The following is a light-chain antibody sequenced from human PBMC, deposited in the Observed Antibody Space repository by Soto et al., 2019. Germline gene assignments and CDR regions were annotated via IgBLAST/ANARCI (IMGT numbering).Light chain of an antibody. CDR3: QQYINFPWT. V-gene: IGKV1-5*01. CDR2: DAS. CDR1: QSISSW. J-gene: IGKJ1*01. Sequence: EIQITQSPSAPSASVGDRVTITCRASQSISSWLAWYQQKPGKAPKLLIYDASSLESGVPSRFSGSESGTEFTLTMSNLQPDDFATYYCQQYINFPWTFGQGTKVDIK.